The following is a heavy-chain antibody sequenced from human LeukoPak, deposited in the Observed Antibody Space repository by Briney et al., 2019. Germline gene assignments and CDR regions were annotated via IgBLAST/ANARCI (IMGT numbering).Heavy chain of an antibody. V-gene: IGHV3-7*01. CDR2: IKKDGSEI. CDR3: ARVDFWSGGNY. D-gene: IGHD3-3*01. CDR1: GFTFSNYW. J-gene: IGHJ4*02. Sequence: GGSLRLSCAASGFTFSNYWMSWVRQAPGKGLGWVANIKKDGSEIYYVDSVRGRFTISRDNAKNSLYLQMNSLRAEDTALYYCARVDFWSGGNYWGQGTLVTVSS.